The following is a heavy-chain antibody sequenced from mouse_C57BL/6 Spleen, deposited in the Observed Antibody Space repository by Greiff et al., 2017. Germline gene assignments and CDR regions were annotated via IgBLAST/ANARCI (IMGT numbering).Heavy chain of an antibody. CDR3: ARPGGDYDDFDY. Sequence: QVQLQQPGAELVKPGASVKLSCKASGYTFTSYWMHWVKQRPGQGLEWIGMIHPNSGSTNYNEKFKSKATLTVDTSSSTAYMQLSSPTTEDSAVYYGARPGGDYDDFDYWGQGTTLTVSS. J-gene: IGHJ2*01. D-gene: IGHD2-4*01. CDR2: IHPNSGST. V-gene: IGHV1-64*01. CDR1: GYTFTSYW.